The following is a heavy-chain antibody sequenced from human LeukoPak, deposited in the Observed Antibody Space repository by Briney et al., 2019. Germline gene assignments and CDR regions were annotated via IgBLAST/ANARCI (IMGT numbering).Heavy chain of an antibody. V-gene: IGHV1-69*05. CDR1: GGTFSSYA. D-gene: IGHD2-15*01. CDR3: AREYYCSGGSCYLSWFDP. J-gene: IGHJ5*02. Sequence: ASVKLSCKASGGTFSSYAISWVRQAPGQGLEWMGGIIRSFGTANYAEKLQGRVTITTDESTSTAYMELSSLRSEDTAVYYCAREYYCSGGSCYLSWFDPWGQGTLVTVSS. CDR2: IIRSFGTA.